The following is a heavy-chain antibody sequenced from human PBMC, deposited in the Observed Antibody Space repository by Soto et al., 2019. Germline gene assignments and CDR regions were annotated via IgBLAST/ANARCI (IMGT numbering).Heavy chain of an antibody. D-gene: IGHD2-15*01. CDR2: IYYSGST. J-gene: IGHJ5*01. CDR1: GGSISSYH. V-gene: IGHV4-59*01. CDR3: ARVLRVAAPYDWLDF. Sequence: SETLSLTCTVSGGSISSYHWSWIRQPPGKGLEWIGYIYYSGSTNYNPSLQSRVTISVDTSKNQFSLKLTSVTAADTAVYYCARVLRVAAPYDWLDFSGQGTQVTGSA.